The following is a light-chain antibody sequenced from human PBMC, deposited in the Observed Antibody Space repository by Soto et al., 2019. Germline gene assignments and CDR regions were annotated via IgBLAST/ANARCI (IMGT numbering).Light chain of an antibody. CDR3: QQYGSSPRT. V-gene: IGKV3-20*01. CDR1: QTVSSSK. Sequence: EIVLTQSPGTLSLSPGERATLSCRASQTVSSSKLAWYQQKPGQAPKVLISGASSRATGVPDRISGSGSGTDFILTIDRLEPEDFAVYYCQQYGSSPRTFGQGTKVEI. J-gene: IGKJ1*01. CDR2: GAS.